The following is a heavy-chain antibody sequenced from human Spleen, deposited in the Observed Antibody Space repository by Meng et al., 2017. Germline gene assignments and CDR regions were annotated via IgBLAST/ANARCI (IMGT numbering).Heavy chain of an antibody. CDR3: ARSSGSYFVVYFDY. Sequence: GESLKISCAASGFTFSSYWMHWVRQAPGKGLVWVSRINSDGSSTSYADSVKGRFTISRDNAKNSLYLQMNSLRAEDTAVYYCARSSGSYFVVYFDYWGQGTLVTVSS. J-gene: IGHJ4*02. CDR1: GFTFSSYW. D-gene: IGHD1-26*01. CDR2: INSDGSST. V-gene: IGHV3-74*01.